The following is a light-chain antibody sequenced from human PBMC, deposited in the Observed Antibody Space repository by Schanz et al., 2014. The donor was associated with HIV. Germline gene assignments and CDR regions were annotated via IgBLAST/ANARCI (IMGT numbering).Light chain of an antibody. CDR1: SSNIGSNY. J-gene: IGLJ3*02. CDR3: AAWDDSLSGQV. CDR2: RNN. V-gene: IGLV1-47*01. Sequence: QSVLTQPPSASGPPGQRVTISCSGSSSNIGSNYVYWYQQLPGTAPKLLIYRNNQRPSGVPDRFSGSKSGTSATLVISGLRSEDEAHYYCAAWDDSLSGQVFGGGTKLTVL.